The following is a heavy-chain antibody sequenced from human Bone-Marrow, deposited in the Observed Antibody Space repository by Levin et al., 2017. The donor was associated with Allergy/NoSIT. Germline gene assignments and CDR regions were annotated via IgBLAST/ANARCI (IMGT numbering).Heavy chain of an antibody. CDR3: ARMNGEFDY. J-gene: IGHJ4*02. V-gene: IGHV3-11*01. CDR2: ISSSGSTI. D-gene: IGHD3-10*01. CDR1: GFTFSDYY. Sequence: AGGSLRLSCATSGFTFSDYYMSWIRQAPGKGLEWISYISSSGSTIDYAESVKGRFTITRDDAKKSVYLQMNSLRVEDAALYYCARMNGEFDYWGQGTLVTVSS.